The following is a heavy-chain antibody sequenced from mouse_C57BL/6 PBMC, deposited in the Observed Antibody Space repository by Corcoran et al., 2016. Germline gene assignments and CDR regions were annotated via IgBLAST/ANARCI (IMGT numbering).Heavy chain of an antibody. V-gene: IGHV1-81*01. D-gene: IGHD1-1*01. CDR3: AMEYGSSYGGFAY. CDR1: GYTFTSYG. Sequence: QVQLQQSGAELARPGASVKLSCKASGYTFTSYGISWVKQRTGQGLEWIGEIYPRSGNTYYNEKFKGKATLTADKSSSTAYMELRSLTSEDSAVYFCAMEYGSSYGGFAYWGQGTLVTVSA. J-gene: IGHJ3*01. CDR2: IYPRSGNT.